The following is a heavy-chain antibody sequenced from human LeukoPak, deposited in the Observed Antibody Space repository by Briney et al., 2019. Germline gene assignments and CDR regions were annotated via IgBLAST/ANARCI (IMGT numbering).Heavy chain of an antibody. CDR1: GYTFTDYY. J-gene: IGHJ4*02. D-gene: IGHD6-13*01. CDR3: ATVGQQYTDY. V-gene: IGHV1-69-2*01. Sequence: ASVKISCKASGYTFTDYYMHWVQQAPGKGLEWMGRVDPEDGETIYAEKFQGRVTITAVTSTDTAYMELSSLRSEDTAVYYCATVGQQYTDYWGQGTLVTVSS. CDR2: VDPEDGET.